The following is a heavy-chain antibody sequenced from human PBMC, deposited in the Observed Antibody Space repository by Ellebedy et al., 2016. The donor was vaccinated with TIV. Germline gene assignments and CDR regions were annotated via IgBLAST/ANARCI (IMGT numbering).Heavy chain of an antibody. CDR1: RYILTNYA. CDR2: ISAGNGDT. CDR3: ARARAAAGQTLSDY. Sequence: ASVKVSXKASRYILTNYAMHWVRQAPGQRLEWMGWISAGNGDTKYSQKFQGRVSITRGTSASTAYMELSSLRSEDTAVYYCARARAAAGQTLSDYWGQGTLVTVSS. D-gene: IGHD6-13*01. J-gene: IGHJ4*02. V-gene: IGHV1-3*01.